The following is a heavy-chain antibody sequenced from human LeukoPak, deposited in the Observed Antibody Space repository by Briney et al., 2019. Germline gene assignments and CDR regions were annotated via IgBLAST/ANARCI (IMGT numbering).Heavy chain of an antibody. Sequence: PGGSLRLSCAASGFTFSSYAMSWVRQAPGKGLEWVSAISGSSSTTFYADSVKGRFTISRDNSMDTLFLQMNSLRAEDTALYYCARDYSPPHWYDGSGYFDDWGQGTLVTVSS. J-gene: IGHJ4*02. V-gene: IGHV3-23*01. CDR2: ISGSSSTT. D-gene: IGHD3-22*01. CDR1: GFTFSSYA. CDR3: ARDYSPPHWYDGSGYFDD.